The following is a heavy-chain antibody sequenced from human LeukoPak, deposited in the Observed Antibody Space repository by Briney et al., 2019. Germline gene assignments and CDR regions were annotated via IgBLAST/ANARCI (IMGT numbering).Heavy chain of an antibody. CDR1: FTXXSYE. J-gene: IGHJ4*02. CDR2: ISSSGSTI. CDR3: XXXXXXXXXPXXXXY. Sequence: FTXXSYEMNWVRQAPGXGLEWVSYISSSGSTIYYADSVKGRFTIPRDNAKXLVFLKIKSLRVEDTDVYFXXXXXXXXXXPXXXXYWGQGXPXTVSS. V-gene: IGHV3-48*03.